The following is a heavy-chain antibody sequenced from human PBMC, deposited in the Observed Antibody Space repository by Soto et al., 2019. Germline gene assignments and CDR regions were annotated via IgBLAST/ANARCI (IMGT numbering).Heavy chain of an antibody. CDR3: AKDTDILTGPIDY. V-gene: IGHV4-59*01. CDR2: IYYSGST. CDR1: GGASSSYC. Sequence: WETLSLTCTVAGGASSSYCWIWIRPPPGKGLEWIGYIYYSGSTNYNPSLNSRFTISRDNANNSLYLQMNSLRAEDTALYYCAKDTDILTGPIDYWGQGTLVTVSA. D-gene: IGHD3-9*01. J-gene: IGHJ4*02.